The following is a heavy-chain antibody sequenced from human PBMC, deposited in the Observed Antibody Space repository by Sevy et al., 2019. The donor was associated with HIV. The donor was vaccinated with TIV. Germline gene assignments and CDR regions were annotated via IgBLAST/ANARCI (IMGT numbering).Heavy chain of an antibody. CDR1: GFTFSNAW. D-gene: IGHD3-16*02. J-gene: IGHJ4*02. Sequence: GGSLRLSCTASGFTFSNAWMTWVRQAPGKGLEWVGRIRSISDGGTTDYAAPVKERFTISRDDSKNTLSLQMNSLKNEDTAMYYCTTGGTFGGVIVDFWGRGTLVTVSS. CDR3: TTGGTFGGVIVDF. CDR2: IRSISDGGTT. V-gene: IGHV3-15*01.